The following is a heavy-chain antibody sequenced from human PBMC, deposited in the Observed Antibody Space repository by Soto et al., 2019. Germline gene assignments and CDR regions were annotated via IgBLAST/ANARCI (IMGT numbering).Heavy chain of an antibody. CDR1: GGSITSGGFY. CDR2: IYYSGST. V-gene: IGHV4-31*03. D-gene: IGHD3-10*01. CDR3: AGGNGYGSNYYYYGMDV. J-gene: IGHJ6*02. Sequence: PSETLSLACTISGGSITSGGFYWAWIRQHPGRGLEWIGYIYYSGSTYYNPSLKSRVTISADTSKNKFSLKLSSVTAADTAVYYCAGGNGYGSNYYYYGMDVWGQGTTVTVSS.